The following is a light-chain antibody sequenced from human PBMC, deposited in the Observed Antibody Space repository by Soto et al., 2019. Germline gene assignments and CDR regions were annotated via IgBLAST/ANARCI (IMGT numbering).Light chain of an antibody. CDR2: EVS. Sequence: QSVLTQPPSASGSPGQSVTISCTGTSNDVGGYNYVSWYQQHPGKAPKLMIYEVSKRPSGVPDRFSGSKSGNTASLTVSGLQAEDEADYYCSSYAGRNNLVFGGGTKVTVL. J-gene: IGLJ2*01. CDR1: SNDVGGYNY. CDR3: SSYAGRNNLV. V-gene: IGLV2-8*01.